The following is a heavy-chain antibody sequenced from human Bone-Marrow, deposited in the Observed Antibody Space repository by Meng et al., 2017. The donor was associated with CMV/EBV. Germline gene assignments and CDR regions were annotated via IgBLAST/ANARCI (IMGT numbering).Heavy chain of an antibody. CDR1: GFTFRSYA. J-gene: IGHJ4*02. CDR3: ARGSVHNYYDSSGYQGDFAD. D-gene: IGHD3-22*01. Sequence: GESLKISCAASGFTFRSYAMHWVRQAPGKGLEWVAVISYDGSNKYYADSVKGRFTISRDNSKNTLYLQMNSLRAEDTAVYYCARGSVHNYYDSSGYQGDFADWGQGTLVTVSS. CDR2: ISYDGSNK. V-gene: IGHV3-30-3*01.